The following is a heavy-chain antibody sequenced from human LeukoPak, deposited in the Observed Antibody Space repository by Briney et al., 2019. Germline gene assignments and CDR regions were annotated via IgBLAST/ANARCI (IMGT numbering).Heavy chain of an antibody. CDR1: GFTFSSYG. CDR2: ISSSGGST. V-gene: IGHV3-23*01. J-gene: IGHJ4*02. Sequence: GGSLRLSCAASGFTFSSYGMSWVRQAPGKGLEWVSAISSSGGSTYYADSVKGRFTISRDNSKNTLYLQMNSLRAEDTALYYCAKGGYCSGGSCYDDYWGQGTLVTVSS. D-gene: IGHD2-15*01. CDR3: AKGGYCSGGSCYDDY.